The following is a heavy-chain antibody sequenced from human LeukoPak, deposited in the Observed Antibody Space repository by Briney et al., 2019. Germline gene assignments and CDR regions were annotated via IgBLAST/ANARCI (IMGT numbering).Heavy chain of an antibody. CDR3: AKDVTGGIAAAAYHFDY. CDR1: GLTFSSYA. J-gene: IGHJ4*02. CDR2: ISGSGGST. D-gene: IGHD6-13*01. V-gene: IGHV3-23*01. Sequence: PGGSLRLSCAASGLTFSSYAMSWVRQAPGKGLEWVSAISGSGGSTYYADSVKGRFTISRDNSKNTLYLQMNSLRAEDTAVYYCAKDVTGGIAAAAYHFDYWGQGTLVTVSS.